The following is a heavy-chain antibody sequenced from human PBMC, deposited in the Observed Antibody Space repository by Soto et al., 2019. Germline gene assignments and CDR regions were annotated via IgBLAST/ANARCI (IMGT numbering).Heavy chain of an antibody. J-gene: IGHJ4*02. CDR3: AKGVVGIVVVPAAMSGVFPPLADY. CDR2: ISGSGGST. Sequence: GGSLRLSCAASGFTFSSYAMSWVRQAPGKGLEWVSAISGSGGSTYYADSGKGRFTISRDNSKNTLYLQMNSLRAEDTAVYYCAKGVVGIVVVPAAMSGVFPPLADYWGQGTLVTVSS. V-gene: IGHV3-23*01. D-gene: IGHD2-2*01. CDR1: GFTFSSYA.